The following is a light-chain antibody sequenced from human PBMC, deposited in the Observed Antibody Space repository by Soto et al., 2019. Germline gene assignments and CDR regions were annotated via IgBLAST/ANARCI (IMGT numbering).Light chain of an antibody. V-gene: IGKV3-15*01. CDR2: GAS. Sequence: EIVMTQSPATLSVSPGERATLSCRASQSVSSNLAWYQQKPGQAPSLLIYGASTRATGIPARFSGSGSGTEFTLTLSSLQSEDFSVYYCQQYNNWPDTFGQGTPVHIK. J-gene: IGKJ1*01. CDR1: QSVSSN. CDR3: QQYNNWPDT.